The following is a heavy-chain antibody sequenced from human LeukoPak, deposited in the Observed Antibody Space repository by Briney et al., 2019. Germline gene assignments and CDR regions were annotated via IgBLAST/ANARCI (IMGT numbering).Heavy chain of an antibody. CDR1: GYIFTDYY. CDR3: ARDRWELPYYFDY. V-gene: IGHV1-46*01. J-gene: IGHJ4*02. CDR2: LNSSGGST. Sequence: ASVKVSCKPSGYIFTDYYIHWVRQAPGQGLEWMGLLNSSGGSTTYAQKFQGRITMTRDASTSTVYMELRSLRSEDTAVYYCARDRWELPYYFDYWGQGTLVTVSS. D-gene: IGHD1-26*01.